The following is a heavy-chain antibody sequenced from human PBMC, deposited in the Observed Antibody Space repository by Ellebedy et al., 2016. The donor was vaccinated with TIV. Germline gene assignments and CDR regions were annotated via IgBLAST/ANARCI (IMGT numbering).Heavy chain of an antibody. J-gene: IGHJ4*02. CDR3: VTTPNPFDS. CDR1: ESTFRSYW. V-gene: IGHV3-7*01. Sequence: ESLKISCAASESTFRSYWMSWVRQAPGKGLEWVANIKQDGSEKHYVDSVKGRFTISRDNAKNSLYLHMNSLRVEDTAVYYCVTTPNPFDSWGQGTLVTVSS. CDR2: IKQDGSEK. D-gene: IGHD2-15*01.